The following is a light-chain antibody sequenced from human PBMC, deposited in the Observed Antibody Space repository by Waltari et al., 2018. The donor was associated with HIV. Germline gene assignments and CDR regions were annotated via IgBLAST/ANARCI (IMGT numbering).Light chain of an antibody. CDR3: HQYGSSPRT. J-gene: IGKJ1*01. Sequence: EVVLTQSPATLSLSPGESATLSCRASQSVGRFVAWYQQRPGQAPRLLIYDTSYRATGIPARFSGRGSGTDFTLTISSLEPEDFAVYYCHQYGSSPRTFGQGTKVEIK. CDR2: DTS. CDR1: QSVGRF. V-gene: IGKV3-11*01.